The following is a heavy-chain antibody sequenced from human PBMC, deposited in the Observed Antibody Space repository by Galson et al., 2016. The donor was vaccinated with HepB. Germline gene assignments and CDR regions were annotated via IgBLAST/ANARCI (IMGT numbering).Heavy chain of an antibody. D-gene: IGHD3-16*01. CDR1: GFVFSDYY. V-gene: IGHV3-11*06. CDR2: ISSSGSET. J-gene: IGHJ6*02. Sequence: SLRLSCAASGFVFSDYYMSWIRQPPGKGLEWISYISSSGSETDYTDSVKGRFTTSRDDAKNSLYLQMNGLREGDTAVYFCARDWDYYYGMDVWGHGTTVTVSS. CDR3: ARDWDYYYGMDV.